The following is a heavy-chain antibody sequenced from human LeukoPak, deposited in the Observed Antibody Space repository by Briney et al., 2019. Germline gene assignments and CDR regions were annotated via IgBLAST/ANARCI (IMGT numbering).Heavy chain of an antibody. V-gene: IGHV3-30-3*01. CDR2: ISYDGSNK. J-gene: IGHJ4*02. Sequence: GGSLRLSCAASGFTFSSYAMHWVRQAPGKGLEWVAVISYDGSNKYYADSVKGRFTISRDNSKNTLYLQMNSLRAEDTAVYYCARESRGYRALDYWGQGTLVTVSS. D-gene: IGHD5-18*01. CDR1: GFTFSSYA. CDR3: ARESRGYRALDY.